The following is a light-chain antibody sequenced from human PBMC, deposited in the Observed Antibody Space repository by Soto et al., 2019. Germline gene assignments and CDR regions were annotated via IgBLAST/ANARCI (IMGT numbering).Light chain of an antibody. Sequence: EIVMTQSPGTLSLSPGERATLSCRASQSVSSRLAWYQQKPGQAPRLLISGASSRATGIPDRVSGSGAGTDFTLTISRLEPEDFAVDYCQQYGNSPITFGQGTRLEIK. CDR2: GAS. V-gene: IGKV3-20*01. CDR3: QQYGNSPIT. CDR1: QSVSSR. J-gene: IGKJ5*01.